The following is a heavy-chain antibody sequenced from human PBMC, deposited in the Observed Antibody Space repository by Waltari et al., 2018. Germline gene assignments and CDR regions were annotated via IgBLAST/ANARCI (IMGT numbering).Heavy chain of an antibody. CDR1: GFRTGGCT. J-gene: IGHJ3*01. Sequence: EVQLVESGGGLFEPGGPLRLPGAAPGFRTGGCTLNWVRQAPGKGLECVSSISSDSRYIYEAASVKVRFTVSRENAENSLFLQMNSLRAEDTAIYYWARGHSGSYQRIDAFDVWGQGTMVTVSS. CDR3: ARGHSGSYQRIDAFDV. D-gene: IGHD1-26*01. V-gene: IGHV3-21*01. CDR2: ISSDSRYI.